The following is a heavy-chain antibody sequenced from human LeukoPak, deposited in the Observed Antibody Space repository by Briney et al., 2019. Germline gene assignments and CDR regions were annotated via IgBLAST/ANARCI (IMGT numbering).Heavy chain of an antibody. CDR1: GGSFSGYY. J-gene: IGHJ4*02. CDR3: ARESNKYYDSSGYYFDY. CDR2: INHSGST. D-gene: IGHD3-22*01. Sequence: PSETLSLTCAVYGGSFSGYYWSWIRQPPGKGLEWNGEINHSGSTNYNPSLKSRVTISVDTSKNQFSLKLSSVTAADTAVYYCARESNKYYDSSGYYFDYWGQGTLVTVSS. V-gene: IGHV4-34*01.